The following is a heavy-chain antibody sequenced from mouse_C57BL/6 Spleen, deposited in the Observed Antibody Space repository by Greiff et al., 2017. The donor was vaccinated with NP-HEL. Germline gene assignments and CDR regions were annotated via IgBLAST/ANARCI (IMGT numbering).Heavy chain of an antibody. CDR2: IWSGGST. J-gene: IGHJ4*01. Sequence: QVQLKESGPGLVQPSQSLSITCTVSGFSLTSYGVHWVRQPPGKGLEWLGVIWSGGSTDYNAAFISRLSISKDNSKSQVFFKMNSLQADDTAIYYCAKISNYPYAMDYWGQGTSVTVSS. D-gene: IGHD2-5*01. CDR1: GFSLTSYG. V-gene: IGHV2-4*01. CDR3: AKISNYPYAMDY.